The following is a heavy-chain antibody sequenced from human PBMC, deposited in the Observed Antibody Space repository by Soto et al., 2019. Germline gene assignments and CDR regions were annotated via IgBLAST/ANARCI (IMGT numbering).Heavy chain of an antibody. V-gene: IGHV1-18*04. J-gene: IGHJ4*02. Sequence: ASVKVSCKASGYTFTSYGISWVRQAPGQGLEWMGWISAYNGNTNYAQKLQGRVTMTSDTSTSTAYMEMRSLRPDDTAVYHCAREIPYYYDSSGYYYVAGFDYWGQGTLVTVSS. CDR2: ISAYNGNT. D-gene: IGHD3-22*01. CDR3: AREIPYYYDSSGYYYVAGFDY. CDR1: GYTFTSYG.